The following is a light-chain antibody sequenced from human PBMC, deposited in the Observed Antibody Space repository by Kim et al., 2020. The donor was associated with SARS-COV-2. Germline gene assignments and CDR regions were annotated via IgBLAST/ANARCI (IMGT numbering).Light chain of an antibody. Sequence: LSVSPGERATLSCRASQSLSSNLAWYQQKPGQAPRLLIYGASTRATGIPARFSGSGSGTEFTLTISSLQSEDFAVYYCQQYNIGTFGQGTKVDIK. CDR2: GAS. J-gene: IGKJ1*01. V-gene: IGKV3-15*01. CDR1: QSLSSN. CDR3: QQYNIGT.